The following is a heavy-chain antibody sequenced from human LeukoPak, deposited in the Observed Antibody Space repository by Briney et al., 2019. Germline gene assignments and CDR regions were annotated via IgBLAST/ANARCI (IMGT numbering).Heavy chain of an antibody. Sequence: GGSLRLSCAASGFTFSSYSMTWVRQAPGKGLEWVSSISSSSSYIYYADSVKGRFTISRDNAKNSLYLQMNSLRAEDTAVYYCAREGSYYYDSSGYPDFDYWGQGTLATVSS. CDR3: AREGSYYYDSSGYPDFDY. J-gene: IGHJ4*02. CDR2: ISSSSSYI. CDR1: GFTFSSYS. V-gene: IGHV3-21*01. D-gene: IGHD3-22*01.